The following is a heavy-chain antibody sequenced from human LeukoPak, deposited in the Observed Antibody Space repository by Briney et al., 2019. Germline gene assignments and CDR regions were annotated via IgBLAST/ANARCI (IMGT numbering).Heavy chain of an antibody. Sequence: PGGSLRLSCAASGFTFSSYSMNWVRQAPGKGLEWVSSISSSSYIYYADSVKGRFTISRDNAKNSLYLQMNSLRAEDTAVYYCAREIAVAGTSIWFDPWGQGTLVTVSS. J-gene: IGHJ5*02. CDR1: GFTFSSYS. CDR2: ISSSSYI. V-gene: IGHV3-21*01. D-gene: IGHD6-19*01. CDR3: AREIAVAGTSIWFDP.